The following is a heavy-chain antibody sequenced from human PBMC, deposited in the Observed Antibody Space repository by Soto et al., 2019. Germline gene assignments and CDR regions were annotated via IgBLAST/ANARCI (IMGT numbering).Heavy chain of an antibody. Sequence: ASVKVSCKASGYTFTSYAMHWVRQAPGQRLEWMGWINAGNGNTKYSQKFQGRVTITRDTSASTAYMELSSLRSEDTAVYYCARVLDYCDPYYYYGMDVWGQGTTVTVSS. D-gene: IGHD3-22*01. J-gene: IGHJ6*02. V-gene: IGHV1-3*01. CDR3: ARVLDYCDPYYYYGMDV. CDR2: INAGNGNT. CDR1: GYTFTSYA.